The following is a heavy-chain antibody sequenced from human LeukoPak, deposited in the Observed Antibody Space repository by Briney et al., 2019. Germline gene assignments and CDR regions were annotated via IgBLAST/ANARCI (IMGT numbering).Heavy chain of an antibody. CDR3: ARGFRAVTTDTPTYYFYYYMDV. J-gene: IGHJ6*03. V-gene: IGHV3-20*04. D-gene: IGHD4-11*01. CDR2: INWNGGST. CDR1: GFTFDDYG. Sequence: GGSLRLSCEASGFTFDDYGMSWVRQAPGKGLEWVSSINWNGGSTGYADSLKGRFTISRDNAKTSPYLQMNSLRAEDTALYYCARGFRAVTTDTPTYYFYYYMDVWGKGTTGTVSS.